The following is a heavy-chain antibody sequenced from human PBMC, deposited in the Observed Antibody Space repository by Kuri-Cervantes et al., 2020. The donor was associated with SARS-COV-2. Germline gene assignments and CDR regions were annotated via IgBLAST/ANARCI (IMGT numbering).Heavy chain of an antibody. V-gene: IGHV3-7*01. Sequence: GESLKIYCASSGFTFSSYWMSWVRQAPGKGLEWVDNRKQDGSEKYYVDSVKGRFTISRDNAKNSLYLQMNSLRAEDTAVYYCARDRGVVGWFGELLADGIDVWGQGTMVTVSS. CDR2: RKQDGSEK. CDR3: ARDRGVVGWFGELLADGIDV. D-gene: IGHD3-10*01. J-gene: IGHJ6*02. CDR1: GFTFSSYW.